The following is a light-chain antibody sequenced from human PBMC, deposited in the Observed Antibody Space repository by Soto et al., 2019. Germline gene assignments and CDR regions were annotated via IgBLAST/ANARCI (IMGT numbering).Light chain of an antibody. CDR3: SSYAGRSTWV. V-gene: IGLV2-23*02. J-gene: IGLJ3*02. CDR2: EVT. Sequence: QSALTQPASVSGSPGQSITVSCTGTSNDVGSYNYVSWYQQHPGKAPKLMIYEVTKRPSGVSNRLSGSKSGNTASLTISGLQAEDEADYHCSSYAGRSTWVFGGGTKLTVL. CDR1: SNDVGSYNY.